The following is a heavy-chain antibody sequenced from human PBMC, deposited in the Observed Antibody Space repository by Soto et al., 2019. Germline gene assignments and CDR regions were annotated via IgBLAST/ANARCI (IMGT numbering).Heavy chain of an antibody. J-gene: IGHJ4*02. Sequence: EVQLVESGGGLVQPGRSLRLSCAASGFTFDDYAMHWVRQAPGKGLEWVSGISWNSGSIGYADSVKGRFTISRDNAKNSLYLQMNSLRAEDTALYYCAKDITESIAAAGYWGQGTLVTVSS. D-gene: IGHD6-13*01. CDR1: GFTFDDYA. CDR3: AKDITESIAAAGY. V-gene: IGHV3-9*01. CDR2: ISWNSGSI.